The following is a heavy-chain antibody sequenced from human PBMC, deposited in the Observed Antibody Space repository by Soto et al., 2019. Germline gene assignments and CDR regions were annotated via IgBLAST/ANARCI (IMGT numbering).Heavy chain of an antibody. CDR2: ISSSSSTI. J-gene: IGHJ4*02. CDR3: ARLAAAGPDY. D-gene: IGHD6-13*01. CDR1: GFTFSSYS. Sequence: GGSLRLSCAASGFTFSSYSMNWVRQAPGKGLEWVSYISSSSSTIYYADSLKGRFTISRDNAKNSLYLQMNSLRAEDTAVYYCARLAAAGPDYWGQGTLVTVSS. V-gene: IGHV3-48*04.